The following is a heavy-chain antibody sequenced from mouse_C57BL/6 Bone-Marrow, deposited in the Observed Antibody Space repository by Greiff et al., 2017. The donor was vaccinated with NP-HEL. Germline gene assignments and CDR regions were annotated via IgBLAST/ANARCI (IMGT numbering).Heavy chain of an antibody. V-gene: IGHV2-2*01. CDR2: IWSGGST. Sequence: QVQLKESGPGLVQPSQSLSITCTVSGFSLTSYGVHWVRQSPGKGLEWLGVIWSGGSTAYNAAFISRLSISKDNSKSQVFFKMNSLQADDTAIYYCAGFITTVVAYWYFDVWGTGTTVTVSS. CDR3: AGFITTVVAYWYFDV. CDR1: GFSLTSYG. J-gene: IGHJ1*03. D-gene: IGHD1-1*01.